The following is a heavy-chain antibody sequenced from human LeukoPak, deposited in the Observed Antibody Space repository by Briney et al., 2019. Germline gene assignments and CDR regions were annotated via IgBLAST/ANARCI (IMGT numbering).Heavy chain of an antibody. CDR3: AKVQGYYYYYMDV. Sequence: GGSLRLSCAASGFTFSSYGMHWVRQAPGKGLEWVAVIWYDGSNKYYADSVTGRFTISRDNSKNTLYLQMNSLRAEDTAVYYCAKVQGYYYYYMDVWGKGTTVTVSS. V-gene: IGHV3-30*02. J-gene: IGHJ6*03. CDR2: IWYDGSNK. CDR1: GFTFSSYG.